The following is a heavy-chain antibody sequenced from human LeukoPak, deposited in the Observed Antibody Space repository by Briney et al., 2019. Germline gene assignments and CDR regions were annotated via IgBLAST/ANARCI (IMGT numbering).Heavy chain of an antibody. J-gene: IGHJ6*03. CDR1: GFTFSDYY. Sequence: SGGSLRLSCAASGFTFSDYYMSWIRQAPGKGLEWVSYISSSSSTIYYADSVKGRFTISRDNAKNSLYLQMNSLRAEDTAVYYCARRERTYYYMDVWGKGTTVTVSS. CDR2: ISSSSSTI. D-gene: IGHD1-1*01. V-gene: IGHV3-11*04. CDR3: ARRERTYYYMDV.